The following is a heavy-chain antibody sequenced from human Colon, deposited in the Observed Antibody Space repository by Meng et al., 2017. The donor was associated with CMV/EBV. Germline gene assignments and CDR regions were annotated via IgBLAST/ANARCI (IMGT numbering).Heavy chain of an antibody. CDR3: ARDRDHVAQGGYYDMDV. V-gene: IGHV3-7*01. J-gene: IGHJ6*02. Sequence: GGSLRLSCAVAGLTLRSYWMSWVRQAPGKGREWVANIRQDESEKYYVDSVKGRFTISRDNAKNSLYLQMNSLRAGDTAVYYCARDRDHVAQGGYYDMDVWGQGTTVTVSS. CDR2: IRQDESEK. D-gene: IGHD2-15*01. CDR1: GLTLRSYW.